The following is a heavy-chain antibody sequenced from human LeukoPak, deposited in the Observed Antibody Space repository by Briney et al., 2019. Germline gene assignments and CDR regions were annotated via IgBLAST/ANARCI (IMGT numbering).Heavy chain of an antibody. CDR2: INPSGGST. CDR1: GYTFTSYY. V-gene: IGHV1-46*01. CDR3: ATGYCSGGSCFHYFDH. J-gene: IGHJ4*02. D-gene: IGHD2-15*01. Sequence: ASVKVSCKASGYTFTSYYIHWVRQAPGQGLEWMGIINPSGGSTSHAQRFQDRVTMTRDTSTSTVYMELSSLRSEDTAVYYCATGYCSGGSCFHYFDHWGQGTLVAVSS.